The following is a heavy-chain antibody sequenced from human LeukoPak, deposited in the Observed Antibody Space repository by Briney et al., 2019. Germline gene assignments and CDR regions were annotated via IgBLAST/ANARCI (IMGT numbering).Heavy chain of an antibody. CDR1: GFTFSHYW. CDR3: AREPTSMGSDY. Sequence: GGSLRLSCAASGFTFSHYWMSWVRQAPGKGLEWVANIKEDVSEKHYVDSVKGRFTISRDNAKNSLYLQMNSLRADDAAVYYCAREPTSMGSDYWGQGTLVTVSS. CDR2: IKEDVSEK. V-gene: IGHV3-7*01. D-gene: IGHD5-18*01. J-gene: IGHJ4*02.